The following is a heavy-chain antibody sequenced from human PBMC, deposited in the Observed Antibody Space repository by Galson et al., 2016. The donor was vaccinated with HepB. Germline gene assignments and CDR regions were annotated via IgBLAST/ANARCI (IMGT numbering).Heavy chain of an antibody. CDR2: VSGDNGQT. CDR3: ARDIGTYSGGGGWVDP. CDR1: GYRFRNYG. D-gene: IGHD2-15*01. J-gene: IGHJ5*02. Sequence: SVKVSCKAAGYRFRNYGFSWVRQAPGHGLEWMGWVSGDNGQTSYAQKFQDRVTMTWDTSTSTAYMEMRSLRDDDTAIYYCARDIGTYSGGGGWVDPWGQGTLITVSS. V-gene: IGHV1-18*01.